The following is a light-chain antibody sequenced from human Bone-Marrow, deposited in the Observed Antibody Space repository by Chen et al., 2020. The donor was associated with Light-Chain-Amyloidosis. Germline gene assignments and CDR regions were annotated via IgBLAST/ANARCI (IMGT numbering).Light chain of an antibody. CDR3: QQAYTFPS. CDR1: QGISTW. V-gene: IGKV1-12*02. Sequence: DIQMTQSPSFVSASVGDRVTITCRASQGISTWLAWYQYKPGKAPKLLIYAASNLQNGVPSRFSGSGSGTDFTLTISALQPEDFATYYCQQAYTFPSFGGGTKVEIK. CDR2: AAS. J-gene: IGKJ4*01.